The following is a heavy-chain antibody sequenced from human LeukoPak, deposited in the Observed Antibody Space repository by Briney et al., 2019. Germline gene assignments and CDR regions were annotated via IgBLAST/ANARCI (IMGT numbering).Heavy chain of an antibody. CDR1: GFTFSSYW. CDR2: INSDGSST. CDR3: AKESRYYDSSGYNYFDY. J-gene: IGHJ4*02. D-gene: IGHD3-22*01. Sequence: GGSLRLSCAASGFTFSSYWMHWVRQAPGKGLVWVSRINSDGSSTSYADSVKGRFTISRDNAKNSLYLQIDSLRAEDTAVYYCAKESRYYDSSGYNYFDYWGQGTLVTVSS. V-gene: IGHV3-74*01.